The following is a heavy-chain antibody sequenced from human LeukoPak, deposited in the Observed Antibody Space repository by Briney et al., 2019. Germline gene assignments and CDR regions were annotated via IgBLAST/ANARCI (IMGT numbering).Heavy chain of an antibody. Sequence: GGSLRLSCAASGLTVNKNYINWVRQALGKGPEWVSVIYSDGSTYYADSVKGRFTISRDNSKNTVFLQMNSLRTEDTAVYYCARDRILDHWGHGTLVTVSS. CDR2: IYSDGST. CDR3: ARDRILDH. CDR1: GLTVNKNY. V-gene: IGHV3-66*02. J-gene: IGHJ4*01.